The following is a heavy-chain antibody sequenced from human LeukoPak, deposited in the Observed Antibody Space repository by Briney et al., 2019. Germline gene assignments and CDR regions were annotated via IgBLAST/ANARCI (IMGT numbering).Heavy chain of an antibody. Sequence: SGTLSLTCTISGGSIGRYYWSWIRRSPGWGLEWIGYIYYSGSTNYNPSLKSRVTISVDTSKNQFSLKLNSVNAADTAVYYCARDPDAAYYFDKWGQGTLVTVSS. V-gene: IGHV4-59*01. J-gene: IGHJ4*02. CDR3: ARDPDAAYYFDK. CDR1: GGSIGRYY. CDR2: IYYSGST. D-gene: IGHD6-25*01.